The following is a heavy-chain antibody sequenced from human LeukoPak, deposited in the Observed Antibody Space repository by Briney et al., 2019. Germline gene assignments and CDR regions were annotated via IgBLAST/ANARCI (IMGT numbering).Heavy chain of an antibody. CDR2: ISGSSSTI. Sequence: PGGSLRLSCAASGFTFSSYCMTWVRQAPGKGLEWVSYISGSSSTIYYADSVKGRFTISRDNAKNSLYLQMNSLRAEDTAVYYCARRSITRVRGVNHGRYYYYYYMDVWGKGTTVTVSS. CDR1: GFTFSSYC. J-gene: IGHJ6*03. CDR3: ARRSITRVRGVNHGRYYYYYYMDV. D-gene: IGHD3-10*01. V-gene: IGHV3-48*04.